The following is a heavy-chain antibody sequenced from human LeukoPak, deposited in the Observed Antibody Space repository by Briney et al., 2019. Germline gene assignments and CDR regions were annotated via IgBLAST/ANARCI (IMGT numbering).Heavy chain of an antibody. J-gene: IGHJ3*02. CDR3: ARKIVVVTSGAFDI. CDR1: GFRFSSYA. D-gene: IGHD3-22*01. V-gene: IGHV3-30-3*01. Sequence: PGGSLRLSCAASGFRFSSYAMHWVRQAPGKGLEWVAVISYDGSNKYYADSVKGRFTISRDNAKNSLYLQMNSLRAEDTAVYYCARKIVVVTSGAFDIWGQGTMVTVSS. CDR2: ISYDGSNK.